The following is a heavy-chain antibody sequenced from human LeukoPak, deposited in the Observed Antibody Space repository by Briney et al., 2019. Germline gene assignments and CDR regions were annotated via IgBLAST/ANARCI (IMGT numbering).Heavy chain of an antibody. CDR1: GYTFTGNY. J-gene: IGHJ4*02. CDR3: ARLYNWNYY. CDR2: INPNSGAT. Sequence: ASVKVSCKASGYTFTGNYMHWVRQAPGQGLEWMGWINPNSGATNYAQKFQGRVTMTRDTPISTAYMELTRLRSDDTAVYYCARLYNWNYYWGQGTLVTVSS. V-gene: IGHV1-2*02. D-gene: IGHD1-7*01.